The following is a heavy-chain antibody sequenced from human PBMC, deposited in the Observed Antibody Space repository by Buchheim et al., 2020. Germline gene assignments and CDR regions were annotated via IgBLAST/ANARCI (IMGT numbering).Heavy chain of an antibody. J-gene: IGHJ4*02. D-gene: IGHD6-13*01. CDR2: ISDSGIGT. CDR3: AKNLATAVSSIDY. CDR1: GFTFSSYA. V-gene: IGHV3-23*01. Sequence: EVQLLESGGGLVQPGGSLRLSCVASGFTFSSYAMTWVRQAPGKGLEWVSIISDSGIGTYYADSVKGRFTISRDNSKNTLYLQMNNLRVVYSAAYYCAKNLATAVSSIDYWGQGTL.